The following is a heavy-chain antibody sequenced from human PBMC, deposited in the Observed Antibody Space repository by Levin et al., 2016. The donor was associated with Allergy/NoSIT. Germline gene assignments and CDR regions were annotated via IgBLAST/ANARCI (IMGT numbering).Heavy chain of an antibody. V-gene: IGHV3-48*01. J-gene: IGHJ4*02. CDR2: ISSSSTNI. CDR3: ARGQYGDYSIDY. Sequence: VRQAPGKGLEWVSYISSSSTNINYAESVEGRFTISRDNAKNSLSLQMNILRAEDTAVYYCARGQYGDYSIDYWGQGTLVTVSS. D-gene: IGHD4-17*01.